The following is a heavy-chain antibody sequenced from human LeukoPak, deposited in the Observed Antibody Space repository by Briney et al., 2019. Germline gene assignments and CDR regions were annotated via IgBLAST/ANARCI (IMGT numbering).Heavy chain of an antibody. CDR3: ASDDYVRGSYRPTEYFQH. J-gene: IGHJ1*01. CDR1: GGSISSSSYY. CDR2: IYYSGST. Sequence: PSETLSLTCTVSGGSISSSSYYWGWIRQPPGKGLEWIGSIYYSGSTYYNPSLKSRVTISVDTSKNQFSLKLSSVTAADTAVYYCASDDYVRGSYRPTEYFQHWGQGTLVTVSS. V-gene: IGHV4-39*01. D-gene: IGHD3-16*02.